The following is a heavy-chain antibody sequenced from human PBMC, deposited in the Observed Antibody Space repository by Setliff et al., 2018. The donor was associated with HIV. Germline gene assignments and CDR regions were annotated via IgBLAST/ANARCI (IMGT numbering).Heavy chain of an antibody. CDR3: ARPSLGIGGGSMFNN. Sequence: ETLSLTCTVFGGSISGSNYYWGWIRQPPGKGLEWIANVHYSGSIYFNPSLRSRVAISVDTSHNQFSLRLSSVTAAGTAVYYCARPSLGIGGGSMFNNWGQGTLVTVSS. V-gene: IGHV4-39*01. CDR1: GGSISGSNYY. CDR2: VHYSGSI. D-gene: IGHD3-3*01. J-gene: IGHJ4*02.